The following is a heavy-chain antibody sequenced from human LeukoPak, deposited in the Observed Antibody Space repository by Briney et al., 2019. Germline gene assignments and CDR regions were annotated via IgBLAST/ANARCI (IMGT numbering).Heavy chain of an antibody. CDR3: ARRLGGTSTGFDY. Sequence: SETLSLTCTVSGGSISSYYWSWIRQPPGKGLEWIGSIHYSGSTTYNPSLKSRVTISVDTSKNQFSLKLSSVTAADTAVYCCARRLGGTSTGFDYWGQGTLVTVSS. D-gene: IGHD2-2*01. V-gene: IGHV4-59*08. J-gene: IGHJ4*02. CDR1: GGSISSYY. CDR2: IHYSGST.